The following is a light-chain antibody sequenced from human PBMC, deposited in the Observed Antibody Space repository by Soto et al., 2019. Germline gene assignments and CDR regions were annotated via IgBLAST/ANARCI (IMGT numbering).Light chain of an antibody. V-gene: IGLV1-47*01. CDR2: RNN. CDR3: AAWDDSLSGRV. J-gene: IGLJ3*02. Sequence: QLVLTQPPSASGTPGQRVTISCSGSTSNIGSNYVYWYQQFPGTAPKLLIYRNNERPSGVPDRFSGSKSGTSASLAISGLXXXXXXXYYCAAWDDSLSGRVFGGGTKLTVL. CDR1: TSNIGSNY.